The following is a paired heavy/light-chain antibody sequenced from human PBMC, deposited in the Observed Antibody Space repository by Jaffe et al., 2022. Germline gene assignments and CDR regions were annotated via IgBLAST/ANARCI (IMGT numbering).Light chain of an antibody. CDR1: NIGSKS. CDR3: QVWDSSSDHPEV. V-gene: IGLV3-21*04. Sequence: SYVLTQPPSVSVAPGKTARITCGGNNIGSKSVHWYQQKPGQAPVLVIYYDSDRPSGIPERFSGSNSGNTATLTISRVEAGDEADYYCQVWDSSSDHPEVFGGGTKLTVL. J-gene: IGLJ3*02. CDR2: YDS.
Heavy chain of an antibody. CDR1: GFTFDDYA. J-gene: IGHJ5*02. CDR2: ISWDGGST. Sequence: EVQLVESGGVVVQPGGSLRLSCAASGFTFDDYAMHWVRQAPGKGLEWVSLISWDGGSTYYADSVKGRFTISRDNSKNSLYLQMNSLRAEDTALYYCAKDNFIAVAGTRWFDPWGQGTLVTVSS. CDR3: AKDNFIAVAGTRWFDP. D-gene: IGHD6-19*01. V-gene: IGHV3-43D*04.